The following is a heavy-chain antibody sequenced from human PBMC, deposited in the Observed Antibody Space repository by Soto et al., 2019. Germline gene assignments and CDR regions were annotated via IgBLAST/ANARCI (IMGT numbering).Heavy chain of an antibody. CDR3: ARVVSQQGDYYYMDV. Sequence: SETLSLTCTVSGGSISSYYWSWIRQPPGKGLEWIGYIYYSGSTNYNPSLKSRVTISVDTSKNQFSLKLSSVTAADTAVYYCARVVSQQGDYYYMDVWGTGTTVTVSS. V-gene: IGHV4-59*01. D-gene: IGHD2-8*01. J-gene: IGHJ6*03. CDR2: IYYSGST. CDR1: GGSISSYY.